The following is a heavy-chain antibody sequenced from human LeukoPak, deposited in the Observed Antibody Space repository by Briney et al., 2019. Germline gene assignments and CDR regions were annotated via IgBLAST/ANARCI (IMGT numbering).Heavy chain of an antibody. V-gene: IGHV4-38-2*02. Sequence: PSETLSLTCAVSGYSISSGCHWGWTRQTPGKGLEWIGSLYAAGNTYYSPSLKSRVTISLDKSKNLFSLDLRSVTAADTAVYYCAREIVRGVPGWWGQGTLVTVSS. CDR3: AREIVRGVPGW. J-gene: IGHJ4*02. CDR2: LYAAGNT. D-gene: IGHD3-10*01. CDR1: GYSISSGCH.